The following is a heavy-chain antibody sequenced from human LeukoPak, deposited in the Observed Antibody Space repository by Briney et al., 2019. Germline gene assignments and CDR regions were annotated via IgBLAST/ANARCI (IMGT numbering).Heavy chain of an antibody. CDR1: GGSISSYY. CDR3: ARVSVAGYSTSWYPFDY. V-gene: IGHV4-4*07. J-gene: IGHJ4*02. D-gene: IGHD6-13*01. Sequence: SETLSLTCTVSGGSISSYYWSWIRQPAGKGLEWIGRIYISGSIDYNPSLKSRVTMSVDPSKNQLSLELSSVTAADTAVYYCARVSVAGYSTSWYPFDYWGQGILVTVSS. CDR2: IYISGSI.